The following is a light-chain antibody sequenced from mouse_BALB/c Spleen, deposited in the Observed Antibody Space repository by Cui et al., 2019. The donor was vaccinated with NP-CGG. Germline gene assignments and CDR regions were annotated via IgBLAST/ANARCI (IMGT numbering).Light chain of an antibody. V-gene: IGLV1*01. J-gene: IGLJ1*01. CDR2: GTN. CDR1: TGAVTTSNY. Sequence: QALVTKEYALTTSTGETVTLTCRSSTGAVTTSNYANWVQEKPDHLFTGLIGGTNNRTPGVPARFSGSLIGDKAALTITGTQTEDEAIYFCALWYSNHWVFGGGTKLTVL. CDR3: ALWYSNHWV.